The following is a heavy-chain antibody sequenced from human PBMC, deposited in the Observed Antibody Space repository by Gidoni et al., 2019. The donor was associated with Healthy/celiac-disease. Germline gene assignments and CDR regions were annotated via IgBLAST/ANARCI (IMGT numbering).Heavy chain of an antibody. V-gene: IGHV3-33*01. D-gene: IGHD4-17*01. CDR1: GFTFSSYG. Sequence: QVQLVESGGGVVQPGRSLRLSCAASGFTFSSYGMHWVRQAPGKGLEWVAVIWYDGSNKYYSVSVKGRFTISRDNSKNTLYLQMNSLRAEDTAGYYCASTLGGDYYGGAFDIWGQVTMVTVSS. J-gene: IGHJ3*02. CDR2: IWYDGSNK. CDR3: ASTLGGDYYGGAFDI.